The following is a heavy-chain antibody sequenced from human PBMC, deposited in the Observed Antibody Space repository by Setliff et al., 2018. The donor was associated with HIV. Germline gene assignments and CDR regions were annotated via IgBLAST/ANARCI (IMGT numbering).Heavy chain of an antibody. CDR2: ISSSSSTI. J-gene: IGHJ6*03. V-gene: IGHV3-48*04. CDR1: GFTFSSYR. D-gene: IGHD1-20*01. CDR3: ARAKGIAGPYYYYYMDV. Sequence: LRLSCAASGFTFSSYRMNWVRQAPGKGLEWVSYISSSSSTIYYADSVKGRFTISRDNAKNSLYLQMNSLRAEDTAVYYCARAKGIAGPYYYYYMDVWGKGTTVTVS.